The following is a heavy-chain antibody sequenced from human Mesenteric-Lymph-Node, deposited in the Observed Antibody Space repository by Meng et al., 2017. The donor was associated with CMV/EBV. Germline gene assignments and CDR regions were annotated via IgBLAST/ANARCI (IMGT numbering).Heavy chain of an antibody. CDR2: TPPDGTNR. Sequence: GESLKISCAASGFRFSKYVMNWVRQAPGKGLEWVAVTPPDGTNRHYADSVRGRFTISRDNSKNTLYLEMNSLRTEDTAVYYCARVQDVTTIAVAGYPDYWGQGTLVTVSS. CDR1: GFRFSKYV. D-gene: IGHD6-19*01. J-gene: IGHJ4*02. V-gene: IGHV3-30-3*01. CDR3: ARVQDVTTIAVAGYPDY.